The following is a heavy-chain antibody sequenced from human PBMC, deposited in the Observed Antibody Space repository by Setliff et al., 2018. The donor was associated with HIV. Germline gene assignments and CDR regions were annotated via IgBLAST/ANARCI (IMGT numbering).Heavy chain of an antibody. CDR1: GFSLSNTRMG. Sequence: SGPTLVNPTETLTLTCTVSGFSLSNTRMGVSWIRQPPGKALEWLAHIFPNDEKSYSASLKSRVTISEDTSKSQVVLTMTNMDPLDTATYYCARLWFGAPGTDFYYYGMDVWGQGTTVTVSS. CDR2: IFPNDEK. V-gene: IGHV2-26*01. CDR3: ARLWFGAPGTDFYYYGMDV. D-gene: IGHD3-10*01. J-gene: IGHJ6*02.